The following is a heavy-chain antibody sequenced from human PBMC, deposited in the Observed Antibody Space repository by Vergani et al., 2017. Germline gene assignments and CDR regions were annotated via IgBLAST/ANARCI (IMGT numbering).Heavy chain of an antibody. CDR2: MNPNSGNT. D-gene: IGHD3-10*01. CDR3: ARGQRLMVRGQRKYLFDY. J-gene: IGHJ4*02. V-gene: IGHV1-8*02. Sequence: QVQLVQSGAEVKKPGASVKVSCKASGYTFTSYYMHWVRQAPGQGLEWMGWMNPNSGNTGYAQKFQGRVTMSRNTSISTAYMELSSLRSEDTAVYYCARGQRLMVRGQRKYLFDYWGQGTLVTVSS. CDR1: GYTFTSYY.